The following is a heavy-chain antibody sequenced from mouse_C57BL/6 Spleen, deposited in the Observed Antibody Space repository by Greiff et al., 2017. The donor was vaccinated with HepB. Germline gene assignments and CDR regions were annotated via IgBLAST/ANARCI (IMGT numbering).Heavy chain of an antibody. V-gene: IGHV5-9-1*02. CDR2: ISSGGDYI. CDR1: GFTFSSYA. Sequence: EVMLVESGEGLVKPGGSLKLSCAASGFTFSSYAMSWVRQTPEKRLEWVAYISSGGDYIYYVDTVKGRFTISRDNARNTLYLQMSSLKSEDTAMYYCTRDGYRGSFDYWGQGTTLTVSS. J-gene: IGHJ2*01. D-gene: IGHD2-3*01. CDR3: TRDGYRGSFDY.